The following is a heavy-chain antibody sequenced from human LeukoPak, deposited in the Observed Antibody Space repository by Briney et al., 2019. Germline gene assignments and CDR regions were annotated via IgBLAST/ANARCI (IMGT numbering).Heavy chain of an antibody. J-gene: IGHJ4*02. CDR3: ARDKIVATTYFDY. V-gene: IGHV1-69*04. D-gene: IGHD5-12*01. CDR2: IIPILGIA. Sequence: SVKVSCKASGGTFSSYAISWVRQAPGQGLEWVGRIIPILGIANYAQKFQGRVTITADKSTSTAYMELSSLRSEDTAVYYCARDKIVATTYFDYWGQGTLVTVSS. CDR1: GGTFSSYA.